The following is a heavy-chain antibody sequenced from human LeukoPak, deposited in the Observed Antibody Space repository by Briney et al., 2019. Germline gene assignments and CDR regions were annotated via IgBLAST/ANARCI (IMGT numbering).Heavy chain of an antibody. Sequence: ASVKVSCKASVYTFTSHVINCVRQATGQGLEWMGWMNPNSGNTGYAQKFQGRVTITRNTSISTAYMELSSLRSEDTAVYYCARGRYSYGSYYYYYMDVWGKGTTVTVSS. V-gene: IGHV1-8*03. J-gene: IGHJ6*03. D-gene: IGHD5-18*01. CDR2: MNPNSGNT. CDR3: ARGRYSYGSYYYYYMDV. CDR1: VYTFTSHV.